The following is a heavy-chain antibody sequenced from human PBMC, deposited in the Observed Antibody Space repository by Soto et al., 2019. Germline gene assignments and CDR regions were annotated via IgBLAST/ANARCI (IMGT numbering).Heavy chain of an antibody. D-gene: IGHD3-10*02. Sequence: SETLSLTGSVSRGSVSSGGYSWSWIRQAPGKGLEGIGFISPSGSPAYNPSLKSRVSISFDTSNNQISLELSSVTAADTAVYYSTRVVLAWDPGTLLTVSS. CDR3: TRVVLA. CDR1: RGSVSSGGYS. J-gene: IGHJ5*02. V-gene: IGHV4-30-2*01. CDR2: ISPSGSP.